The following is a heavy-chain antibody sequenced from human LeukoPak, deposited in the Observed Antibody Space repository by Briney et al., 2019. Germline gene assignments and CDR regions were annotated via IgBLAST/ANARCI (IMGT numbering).Heavy chain of an antibody. D-gene: IGHD5-24*01. CDR1: GGSISSSSYY. J-gene: IGHJ4*02. CDR3: ARDSDGYGPYDY. Sequence: SETLSLTCTVSGGSISSSSYYWGWIRQPPGKGLEWIGSIYYSGSSYYNPSPKSRVTISVDRSKNQFSLKLSSVTAADTAVYYCARDSDGYGPYDYWGQGTLVTVSS. V-gene: IGHV4-39*07. CDR2: IYYSGSS.